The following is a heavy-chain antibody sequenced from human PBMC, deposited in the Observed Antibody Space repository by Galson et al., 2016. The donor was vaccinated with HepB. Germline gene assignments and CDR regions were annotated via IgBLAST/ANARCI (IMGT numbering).Heavy chain of an antibody. CDR2: ITNGGAS. D-gene: IGHD3-10*01. J-gene: IGHJ6*02. CDR1: GFNTFSRFA. Sequence: SLRLSCAASGFNTFSRFAMSWVRQAPGKGLEWASGITNGGASYFANSVKGRFTISRDNSKNTLYLLMNGLRPEDTALYYCAKMKGMQFESYAMDIWGQGTTVTVAS. CDR3: AKMKGMQFESYAMDI. V-gene: IGHV3-23*01.